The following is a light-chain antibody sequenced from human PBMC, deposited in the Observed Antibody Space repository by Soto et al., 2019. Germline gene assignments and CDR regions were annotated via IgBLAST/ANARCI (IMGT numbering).Light chain of an antibody. J-gene: IGKJ3*01. CDR2: AAS. CDR3: QQSYSTPQP. Sequence: DIQMTQSPSSLSASVGDSVTITCRASQSISSYLNWYQQKPGKAPKLLIYAASSLQSGVPSRFSGSGSGTDFTLTISSLQPEDFATYYCQQSYSTPQPFGPGTKVDIK. CDR1: QSISSY. V-gene: IGKV1-39*01.